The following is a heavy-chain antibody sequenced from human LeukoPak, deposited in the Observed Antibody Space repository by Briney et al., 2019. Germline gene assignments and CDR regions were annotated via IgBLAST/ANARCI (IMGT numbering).Heavy chain of an antibody. V-gene: IGHV1-8*01. CDR3: ARVSQTPAYYYTSGYYYHGY. J-gene: IGHJ4*02. Sequence: ASVKVSCKASGFTFSAYDINWVRQAPGQGLEWMGWMNPTSGNTGFAQKFQGRVTMTRDTSINTAYMELSNLRSEDTAVYYCARVSQTPAYYYTSGYYYHGYWGQGTRVNVSS. D-gene: IGHD3-22*01. CDR1: GFTFSAYD. CDR2: MNPTSGNT.